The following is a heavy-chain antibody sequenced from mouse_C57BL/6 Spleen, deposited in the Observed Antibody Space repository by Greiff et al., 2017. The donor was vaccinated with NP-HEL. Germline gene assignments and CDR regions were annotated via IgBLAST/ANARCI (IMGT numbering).Heavy chain of an antibody. D-gene: IGHD6-2*01. V-gene: IGHV5-6*01. J-gene: IGHJ4*01. CDR1: GFTFSSYG. CDR2: ISSGGSYT. CDR3: ARHEVSYAMDY. Sequence: EVKLVESGGDLVKPGGSLKLSCAASGFTFSSYGMSWVRQTPDKRLEWVATISSGGSYTYYPDSVKGRFTISRDNAKNTLYLQMSSLKSEDTAMYYCARHEVSYAMDYWGQGTSVTVSS.